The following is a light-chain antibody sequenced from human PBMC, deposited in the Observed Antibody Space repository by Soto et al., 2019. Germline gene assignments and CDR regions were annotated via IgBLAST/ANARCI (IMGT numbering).Light chain of an antibody. Sequence: EIVLTQSPGTLALSPGARDTLSWRASEHVPSSSLAWYQQHPGQAPRLLIHYASSKAKGIPDWFSGIGYGTDFTLTIRGLEPEDFAVYHCQQYGPSPFTFGQGPRLELK. CDR2: YAS. V-gene: IGKV3-20*01. CDR3: QQYGPSPFT. J-gene: IGKJ5*01. CDR1: EHVPSSS.